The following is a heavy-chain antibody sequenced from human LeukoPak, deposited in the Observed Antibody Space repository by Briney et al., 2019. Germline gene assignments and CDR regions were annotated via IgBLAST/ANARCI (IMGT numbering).Heavy chain of an antibody. V-gene: IGHV3-30*18. J-gene: IGHJ4*02. CDR3: AKPGSSGYYSHFVY. Sequence: GGSLRLSCAAPGFTFSSYGMLWVRQAPGKGLEWVAVISYDGSNKYYADSVKGRFTISRDNSKNTLYLQMNSLRAEDTAVYYCAKPGSSGYYSHFVYWGQGTLVTVSS. D-gene: IGHD3-22*01. CDR1: GFTFSSYG. CDR2: ISYDGSNK.